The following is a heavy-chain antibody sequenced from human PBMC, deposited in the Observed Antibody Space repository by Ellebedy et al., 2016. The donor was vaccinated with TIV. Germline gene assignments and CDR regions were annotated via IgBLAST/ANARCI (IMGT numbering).Heavy chain of an antibody. CDR1: GYTFTSYG. D-gene: IGHD5-24*01. J-gene: IGHJ4*02. Sequence: ASVKVSCXASGYTFTSYGISWVRQAPGQGLEWMGWISAYNGNTNYAQKLQGRVTMTTDTSTSTAYMELSSLRSEDTAVYYCARGVREMATIPYYFDYWGQGTLVTVSS. V-gene: IGHV1-18*01. CDR3: ARGVREMATIPYYFDY. CDR2: ISAYNGNT.